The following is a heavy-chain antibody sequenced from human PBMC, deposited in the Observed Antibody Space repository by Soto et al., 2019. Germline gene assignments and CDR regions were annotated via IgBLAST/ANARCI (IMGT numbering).Heavy chain of an antibody. CDR3: AHRLGYSSSWYFRNWFDP. CDR2: IYWNDDK. CDR1: GFSLSTSGVG. V-gene: IGHV2-5*01. D-gene: IGHD6-13*01. J-gene: IGHJ5*02. Sequence: QITLKESGPTLVKPTQTLTLTCTFSGFSLSTSGVGVGWIRQPPGKALEWLALIYWNDDKRYSPSLKSRLTITKDTSKNQVVLTMTNMDPVDTATYYCAHRLGYSSSWYFRNWFDPWGQGTLVTVSS.